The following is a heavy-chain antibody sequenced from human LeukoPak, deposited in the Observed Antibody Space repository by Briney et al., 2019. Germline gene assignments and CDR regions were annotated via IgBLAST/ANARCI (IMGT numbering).Heavy chain of an antibody. V-gene: IGHV4-59*12. Sequence: PSETLSLTCTVSGGSISSYYWGWVRQPPGKALEWIGNIFYSGSTYYNPSLKSRVTISVDTSKNQFSLKLSSVTAADTAVYYCARGQGTIILGYFDYWGQGTLVTVSS. J-gene: IGHJ4*02. CDR2: IFYSGST. CDR1: GGSISSYY. CDR3: ARGQGTIILGYFDY. D-gene: IGHD3-22*01.